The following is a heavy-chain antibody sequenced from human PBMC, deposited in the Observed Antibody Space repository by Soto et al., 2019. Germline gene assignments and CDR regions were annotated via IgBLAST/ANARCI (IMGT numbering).Heavy chain of an antibody. Sequence: QVQLVESGGGVVQPGRSLRLSCAASGFTFSSYGMHWVRQAPGKGLEWVAVISYDGSNKYYADSVKGRFTISRDNSKNTLYLQMNRLRAEDTAVYYCAKVFSSSWEDFDYWGQGTLVTVSS. J-gene: IGHJ4*02. CDR3: AKVFSSSWEDFDY. CDR2: ISYDGSNK. CDR1: GFTFSSYG. D-gene: IGHD6-13*01. V-gene: IGHV3-30*18.